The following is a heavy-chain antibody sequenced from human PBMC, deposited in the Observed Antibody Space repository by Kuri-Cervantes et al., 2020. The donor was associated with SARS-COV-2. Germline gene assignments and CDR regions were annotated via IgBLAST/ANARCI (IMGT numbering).Heavy chain of an antibody. J-gene: IGHJ5*02. D-gene: IGHD3-9*01. CDR1: GCTFSSYT. CDR2: ISSTSSYI. Sequence: ESLMISWGASGCTFSSYTITWVRQAPGKGLEWVASISSTSSYIYYGDSVKGRFTISRDNAQNSLYLQMNSLRAEDTAVYYCARDPAQRHFDWLLFGWFDPWGQGTLVTVSS. V-gene: IGHV3-21*01. CDR3: ARDPAQRHFDWLLFGWFDP.